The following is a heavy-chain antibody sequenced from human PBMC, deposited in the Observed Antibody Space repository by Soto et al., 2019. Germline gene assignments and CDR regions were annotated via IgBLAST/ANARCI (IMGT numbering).Heavy chain of an antibody. J-gene: IGHJ6*02. CDR1: GFTFSSYG. Sequence: GGSLRLSCAASGFTFSSYGMHWVRQAPGKGLEWVAVIWYDGSNKYYADSVKGRFTISRDNSKNTLYLQMNSLRAEDTAVYYCARGVHGDEDYYYYGMDVWGQGTTVTVSS. V-gene: IGHV3-33*01. D-gene: IGHD4-17*01. CDR2: IWYDGSNK. CDR3: ARGVHGDEDYYYYGMDV.